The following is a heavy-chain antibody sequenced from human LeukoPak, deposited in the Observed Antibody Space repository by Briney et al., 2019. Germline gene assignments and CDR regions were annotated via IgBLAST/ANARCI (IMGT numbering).Heavy chain of an antibody. Sequence: ASVKVSCKASGYTFTSYGISWVRQAPGQGLEWMGWINPNSGGTNYAQKFQGWVTMTRDTSISTAYMELSRLRSDDTAVYYCARDGYDILTGYSNWFDPWGQGTLVTVSS. CDR3: ARDGYDILTGYSNWFDP. CDR1: GYTFTSYG. D-gene: IGHD3-9*01. CDR2: INPNSGGT. V-gene: IGHV1-2*04. J-gene: IGHJ5*02.